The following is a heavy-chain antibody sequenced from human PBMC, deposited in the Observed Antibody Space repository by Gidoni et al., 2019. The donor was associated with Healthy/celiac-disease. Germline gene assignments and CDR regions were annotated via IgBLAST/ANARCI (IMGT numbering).Heavy chain of an antibody. CDR3: ARAAVALDY. Sequence: VQRQESGPGLVKPSETLSPTCTVAGGPLSSYYWRWIRHPPGKGLEWNGYIYYSGSTNYNPSLKSRVTISVDTSKNQFSLKLSSVTAADTAVYYCARAAVALDYWGQGTLVTVSS. CDR1: GGPLSSYY. CDR2: IYYSGST. J-gene: IGHJ4*02. D-gene: IGHD6-19*01. V-gene: IGHV4-59*01.